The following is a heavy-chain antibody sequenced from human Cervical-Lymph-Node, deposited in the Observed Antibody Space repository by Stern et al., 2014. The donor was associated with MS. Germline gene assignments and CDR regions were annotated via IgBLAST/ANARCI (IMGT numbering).Heavy chain of an antibody. V-gene: IGHV3-53*01. D-gene: IGHD3-3*01. Sequence: EVQLVESGGGLIQPGGSLRLSCAAPGFTVSKNYMSWVRQAPGKGLEWVSLIYTDGSTYYAGSVKGRFTITRASPKNMLFLQMNSLRAEDTAMYYCARAIFGVNAAAMAPDAFDSWGQGTMVTVSS. J-gene: IGHJ3*01. CDR3: ARAIFGVNAAAMAPDAFDS. CDR1: GFTVSKNY. CDR2: IYTDGST.